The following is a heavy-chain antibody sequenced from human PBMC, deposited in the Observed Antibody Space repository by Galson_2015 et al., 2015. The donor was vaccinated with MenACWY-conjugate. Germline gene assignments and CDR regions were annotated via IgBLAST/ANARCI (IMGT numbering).Heavy chain of an antibody. CDR1: GFTFSNAW. J-gene: IGHJ4*02. V-gene: IGHV3-15*01. CDR2: IKSKTDGETT. CDR3: TTVWGVRDPRDFDY. Sequence: SLRLSCAASGFTFSNAWMTWVRQAPGKGLEWVGRIKSKTDGETTDYAAPVKGRFTISRDDSKNTLYLQMNSLKTEDTAVYYCTTVWGVRDPRDFDYWGLGTLVPVSS. D-gene: IGHD3-16*01.